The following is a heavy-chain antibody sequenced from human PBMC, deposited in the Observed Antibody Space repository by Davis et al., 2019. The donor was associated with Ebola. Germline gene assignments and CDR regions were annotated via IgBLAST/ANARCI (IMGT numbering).Heavy chain of an antibody. D-gene: IGHD4-23*01. CDR1: GFTFSSYG. V-gene: IGHV3-23*01. CDR3: ATGTTVVTPPFDY. CDR2: ISGSGGST. Sequence: GESLKISCAASGFTFSSYGMHWVRQAPGKGLEWVSAISGSGGSTYYADSVKGRFTISRDNSKNTLYLQMNSLRAEDTAVYYCATGTTVVTPPFDYWGQGTLVTVSS. J-gene: IGHJ4*02.